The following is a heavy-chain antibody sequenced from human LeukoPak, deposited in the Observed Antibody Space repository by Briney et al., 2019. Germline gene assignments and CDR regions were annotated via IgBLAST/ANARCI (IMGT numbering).Heavy chain of an antibody. CDR3: ASELDSGSYPSSAFDI. Sequence: GGSLRLSCAASGFTFSSYSMNWVRQAPGKGLEWVSSISSSSYIYYADSVKGRFTISRDNAKNSLYLQMNSLRAEDTAVYYCASELDSGSYPSSAFDIWGQGTMVTVSS. V-gene: IGHV3-21*01. CDR2: ISSSSYI. D-gene: IGHD1-26*01. J-gene: IGHJ3*02. CDR1: GFTFSSYS.